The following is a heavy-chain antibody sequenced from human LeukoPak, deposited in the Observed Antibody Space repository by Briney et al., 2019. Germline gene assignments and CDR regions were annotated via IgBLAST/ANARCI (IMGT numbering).Heavy chain of an antibody. CDR3: ARDPSSLRDSFEH. CDR1: GFTFSSYW. Sequence: GGSLRLSCAASGFTFSSYWVNWVRQAPGKGLEWVANIKQDGSEKYYVDSVKGRFTISRDNAKNSLYLQMNSLRAEDTAVYYCARDPSSLRDSFEHWGQGTLVTVSS. V-gene: IGHV3-7*01. CDR2: IKQDGSEK. J-gene: IGHJ4*02.